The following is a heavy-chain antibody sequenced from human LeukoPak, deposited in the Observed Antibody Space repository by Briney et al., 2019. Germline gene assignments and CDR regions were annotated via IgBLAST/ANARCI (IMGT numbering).Heavy chain of an antibody. CDR1: GFTFSSYG. J-gene: IGHJ4*02. CDR2: IWYDGSNK. V-gene: IGHV3-33*06. Sequence: PGRSLRLSCAASGFTFSSYGMHWVRQAPGKGLDWVAVIWYDGSNKYYADSVKGRFTISRDNSKNTLYLQMNSLRAEDTAVYYCAKDERGYSYGLIDYWGQGTLVTVSS. D-gene: IGHD5-18*01. CDR3: AKDERGYSYGLIDY.